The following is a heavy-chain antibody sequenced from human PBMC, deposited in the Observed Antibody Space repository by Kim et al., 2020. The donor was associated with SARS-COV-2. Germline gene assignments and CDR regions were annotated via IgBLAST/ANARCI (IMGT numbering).Heavy chain of an antibody. Sequence: YAQKFQGRVTITADESTSTAYMELSSLRSEDTAVYYCASGTGSGYDQFDPWGQGTLVTVSS. D-gene: IGHD5-12*01. CDR3: ASGTGSGYDQFDP. J-gene: IGHJ5*02. V-gene: IGHV1-69*01.